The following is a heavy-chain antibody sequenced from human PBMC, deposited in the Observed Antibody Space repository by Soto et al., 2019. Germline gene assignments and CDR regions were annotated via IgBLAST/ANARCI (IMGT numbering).Heavy chain of an antibody. Sequence: GGSLRLSCAASGFTFSSYAMSWVRQAPGEGLEWVSAISGSGGSTHYADSVKGRFAISRDSPKNTLYLQMNSLRAEDTAVYHCENRAVEVAGSVYFDFWGPGTLVTVSS. J-gene: IGHJ4*02. CDR1: GFTFSSYA. CDR3: ENRAVEVAGSVYFDF. D-gene: IGHD6-19*01. CDR2: ISGSGGST. V-gene: IGHV3-23*01.